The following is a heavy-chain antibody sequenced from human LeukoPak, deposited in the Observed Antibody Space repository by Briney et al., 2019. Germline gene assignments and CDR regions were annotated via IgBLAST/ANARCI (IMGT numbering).Heavy chain of an antibody. V-gene: IGHV1-46*01. J-gene: IGHJ6*02. CDR3: ARDGPGGMITFGGVIVDYYYYGMDV. CDR2: INPSGGST. Sequence: ASVKVSCKASGYTFTSYYMHWVRQAPGQGLEWMGIINPSGGSTSYAQKLQGRVTMTTDTSTSTAYMELRSLRSDDTAVYYCARDGPGGMITFGGVIVDYYYYGMDVWGQGTTVTVSS. D-gene: IGHD3-16*02. CDR1: GYTFTSYY.